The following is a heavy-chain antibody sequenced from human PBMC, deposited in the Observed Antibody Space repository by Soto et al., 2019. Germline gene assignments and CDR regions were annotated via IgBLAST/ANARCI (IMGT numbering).Heavy chain of an antibody. CDR3: ARDGVHSSGWYSNYFDY. CDR2: IKQDGSEK. J-gene: IGHJ4*02. CDR1: GFTFSSYW. Sequence: EVQLVESGGGLVQPGGSLRLSCAASGFTFSSYWMSWVRQAPGKGLEWVANIKQDGSEKYYVDPVKGRFTISRDNAKNSLYLQMNSLRAEDTAVYYCARDGVHSSGWYSNYFDYWGQGTLVTVSS. V-gene: IGHV3-7*01. D-gene: IGHD6-19*01.